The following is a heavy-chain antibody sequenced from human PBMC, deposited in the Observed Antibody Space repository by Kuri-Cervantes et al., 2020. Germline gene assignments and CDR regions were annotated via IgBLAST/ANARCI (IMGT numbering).Heavy chain of an antibody. Sequence: ASVKVACKASGYTFTSYGISWVRQATGQGLEWMGWMNPNSGNTGYAQKFQGRVTTTRNTSISTAYMELSSLRSEDTAVYYCARGIVVVPAAISWFDPWGQGTLVTVSS. J-gene: IGHJ5*02. CDR2: MNPNSGNT. V-gene: IGHV1-8*02. CDR1: GYTFTSYG. D-gene: IGHD2-2*01. CDR3: ARGIVVVPAAISWFDP.